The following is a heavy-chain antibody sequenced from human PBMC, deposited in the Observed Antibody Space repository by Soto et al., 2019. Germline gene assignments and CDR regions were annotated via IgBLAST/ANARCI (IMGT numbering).Heavy chain of an antibody. V-gene: IGHV3-13*01. CDR1: GFTFSSYD. CDR3: ARSGGSGSYYPLDWFDP. J-gene: IGHJ5*02. D-gene: IGHD3-10*01. CDR2: IGTAGDT. Sequence: PGGSLRLSCAASGFTFSSYDMHWVRQATGKGLEWVSAIGTAGDTYYPGSVKGRFTISRENAKNSLYLQMNSLRAEDTAVYYCARSGGSGSYYPLDWFDPWGQGTLVTV.